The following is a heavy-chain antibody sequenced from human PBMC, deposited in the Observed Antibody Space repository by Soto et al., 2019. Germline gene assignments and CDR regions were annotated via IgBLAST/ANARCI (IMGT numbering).Heavy chain of an antibody. Sequence: QVQLLESGPGLVKPSETLSLTCTVSGCSISSYYLSWVRQPPGKGLEWIGYIYYSGGTNYNPSLKSRVNISVDTPKNQFYLKLSSVSAADTAVYYCAREEAGKVYYWGQGTLVTVSS. CDR3: AREEAGKVYY. CDR1: GCSISSYY. CDR2: IYYSGGT. D-gene: IGHD6-19*01. J-gene: IGHJ4*02. V-gene: IGHV4-59*01.